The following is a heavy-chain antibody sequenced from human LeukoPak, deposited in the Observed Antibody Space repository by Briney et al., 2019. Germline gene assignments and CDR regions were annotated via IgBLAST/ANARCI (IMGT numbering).Heavy chain of an antibody. D-gene: IGHD7-27*01. CDR3: ARGFRGDNFDY. J-gene: IGHJ4*02. Sequence: SETLSLTCAVYGGSFSGYYWSWIRQPPGKGLELIGEINHSGSTNYNPSLKSRVTISVDTSKNQFSLKLSSVTAADTAVYYCARGFRGDNFDYWGQGTLVTVSS. CDR1: GGSFSGYY. V-gene: IGHV4-34*01. CDR2: INHSGST.